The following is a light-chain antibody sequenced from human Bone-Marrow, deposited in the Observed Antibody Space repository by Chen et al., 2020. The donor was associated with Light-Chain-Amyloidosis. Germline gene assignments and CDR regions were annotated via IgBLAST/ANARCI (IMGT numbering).Light chain of an antibody. V-gene: IGLV3-21*02. CDR3: QVWDRSSDRPV. J-gene: IGLJ3*02. CDR2: DDS. Sequence: SYVLTQPSSVSVAPGQTATLACGGNNIGSTSVHWYQQTPGHAPLLVVYDDSDRPSGIPERLSGSNSRNTATLTISRVEAGDEADYYCQVWDRSSDRPVFGGGTKLTVL. CDR1: NIGSTS.